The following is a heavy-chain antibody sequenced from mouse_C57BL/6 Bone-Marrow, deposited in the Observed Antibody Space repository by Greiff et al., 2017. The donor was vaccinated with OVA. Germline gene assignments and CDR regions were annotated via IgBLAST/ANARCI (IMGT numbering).Heavy chain of an antibody. Sequence: QVQLQQSGAELVKPGASVKISCKASGYAFSSYWMNWVKQRPGKGLEWIGQIYPGDGDTNYNGKFKGKATLTADKSSSTAYMQLSSLTSEDSAVYFCARVDFSYYGSSYCDFDYWGQGTTLTVSS. CDR2: IYPGDGDT. J-gene: IGHJ2*01. CDR1: GYAFSSYW. V-gene: IGHV1-80*01. D-gene: IGHD1-1*01. CDR3: ARVDFSYYGSSYCDFDY.